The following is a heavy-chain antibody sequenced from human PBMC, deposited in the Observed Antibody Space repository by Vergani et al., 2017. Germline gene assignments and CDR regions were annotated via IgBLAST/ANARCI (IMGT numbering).Heavy chain of an antibody. CDR3: VRQGSNILSGDYMDF. Sequence: EVQLVQSGAEVKKPEESLKISCKGSGYSFTSYRIGWVRQMPGKGLEWMGIIYPSDSHTRYSPAFQGQVTITADNSISTAYLQWSSLKASDTAMYYCVRQGSNILSGDYMDFWGNGTTVTVSS. CDR1: GYSFTSYR. D-gene: IGHD4-11*01. CDR2: IYPSDSHT. J-gene: IGHJ6*03. V-gene: IGHV5-51*01.